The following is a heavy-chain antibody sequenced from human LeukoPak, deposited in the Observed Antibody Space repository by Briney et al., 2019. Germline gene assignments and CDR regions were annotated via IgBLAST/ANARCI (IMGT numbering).Heavy chain of an antibody. CDR1: GXTFSSYA. J-gene: IGHJ3*02. Sequence: GGSLRLSCAASGXTFSSYAVSWVRQAPGKGLDWVSYISSSGHYTHYADSVKGRFTISRDNAKDSLYLQMSSLRAEDTGVYYCARRILSTSWTDSFDIWGQGTMVTVSS. D-gene: IGHD2-2*01. CDR3: ARRILSTSWTDSFDI. CDR2: ISSSGHYT. V-gene: IGHV3-21*05.